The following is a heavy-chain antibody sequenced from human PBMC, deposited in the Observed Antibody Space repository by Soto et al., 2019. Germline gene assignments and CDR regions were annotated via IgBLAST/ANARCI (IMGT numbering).Heavy chain of an antibody. CDR3: ARDLVEYCSSTSCYNWFDP. Sequence: SVKVSCHACVYTFTVYYMHWVRQAPGQGLEWMGWINPNSGGTNYAQKFQGRVTMTRDTSISTAYMELSRLRSDDTAVYYCARDLVEYCSSTSCYNWFDPWGQGTLVTVSS. CDR1: VYTFTVYY. D-gene: IGHD2-2*01. CDR2: INPNSGGT. V-gene: IGHV1-2*02. J-gene: IGHJ5*02.